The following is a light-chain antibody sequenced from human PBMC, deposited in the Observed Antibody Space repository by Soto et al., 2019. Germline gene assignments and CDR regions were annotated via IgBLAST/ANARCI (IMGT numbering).Light chain of an antibody. V-gene: IGKV4-1*01. Sequence: IVMTQNPDSLAVSLGARATINCKSSQSVLYSSNNKNYLAWYQQKPGQPPKLLIYWASTRESGVPDRFSGSGSGTDFTLTISSLQAEDVAVYYCQQYYSTPPTFGQGTKVDIK. CDR3: QQYYSTPPT. CDR1: QSVLYSSNNKNY. CDR2: WAS. J-gene: IGKJ1*01.